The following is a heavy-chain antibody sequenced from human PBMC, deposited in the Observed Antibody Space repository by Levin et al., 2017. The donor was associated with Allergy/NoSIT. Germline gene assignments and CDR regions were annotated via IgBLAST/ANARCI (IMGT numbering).Heavy chain of an antibody. Sequence: SQTLSLTCAVYGGSFGDYYWSWIRQPPGKGLEWIGEINHSGSTNYNPSLKSRVTISVDTSKNQFSLKLSSVTAADTAVYYCARVSNPPWGWGQGILVTVSS. V-gene: IGHV4-34*01. CDR1: GGSFGDYY. CDR2: INHSGST. CDR3: ARVSNPPWG. J-gene: IGHJ4*02. D-gene: IGHD1-14*01.